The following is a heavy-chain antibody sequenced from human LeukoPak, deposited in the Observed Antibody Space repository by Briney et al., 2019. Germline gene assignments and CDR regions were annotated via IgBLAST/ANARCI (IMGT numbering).Heavy chain of an antibody. J-gene: IGHJ4*02. V-gene: IGHV3-21*01. CDR2: ISSGSSYI. D-gene: IGHD3-9*01. CDR3: AREGADYDILTGYWTGVDY. Sequence: GGSLRLSCAASGFTFSSYSMNWVRQAPGKGLEWVSSISSGSSYIYYADSVKGRFTISRDNAKNSLYLQMNSLRAEDTAVYYCAREGADYDILTGYWTGVDYWGQGTLVTVSS. CDR1: GFTFSSYS.